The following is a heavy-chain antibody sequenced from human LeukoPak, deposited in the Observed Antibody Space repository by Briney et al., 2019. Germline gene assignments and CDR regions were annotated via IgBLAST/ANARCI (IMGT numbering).Heavy chain of an antibody. J-gene: IGHJ5*02. Sequence: ASVKVSCKASGYTFTSYYMHWVRQAPGQGLEWMGWINPNSGGTNYAQKFQGWVTMTRGTSISTAYMELSRLRSDDTAVYYCAREGSAREDTNWFDPWGQGTLVTVSS. CDR3: AREGSAREDTNWFDP. D-gene: IGHD6-19*01. CDR2: INPNSGGT. V-gene: IGHV1-2*04. CDR1: GYTFTSYY.